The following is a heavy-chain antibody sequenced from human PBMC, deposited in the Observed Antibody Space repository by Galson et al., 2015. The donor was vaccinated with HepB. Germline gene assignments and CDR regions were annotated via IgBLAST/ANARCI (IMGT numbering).Heavy chain of an antibody. CDR2: IWYDGSNK. Sequence: SLRLSCAASGFTFSSYGMHWVRQAPGKGLEWVAVIWYDGSNKYYADSVKGRFTISRDNSKNTLYLQMNSLRAEDTAVYYCARTRGRIAVAGTRYNGMDVWGQGTTVTVSS. D-gene: IGHD6-19*01. CDR3: ARTRGRIAVAGTRYNGMDV. J-gene: IGHJ6*02. V-gene: IGHV3-33*08. CDR1: GFTFSSYG.